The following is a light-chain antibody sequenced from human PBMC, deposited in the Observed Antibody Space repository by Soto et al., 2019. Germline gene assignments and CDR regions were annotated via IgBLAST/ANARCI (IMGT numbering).Light chain of an antibody. J-gene: IGKJ1*01. CDR1: QSVSDNQ. V-gene: IGKV3-20*01. Sequence: EIVLTQSPGTLSLSPGERATLSCRASQSVSDNQLAWYQQKPAQAPRLLIYGASFRATGIPDRLSGSGSGTDFILSISRLEPEDFAVYYCQQYSSSPRTFGPGTKVDIK. CDR2: GAS. CDR3: QQYSSSPRT.